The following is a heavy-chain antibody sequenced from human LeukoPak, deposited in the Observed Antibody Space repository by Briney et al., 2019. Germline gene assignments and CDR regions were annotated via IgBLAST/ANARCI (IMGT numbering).Heavy chain of an antibody. V-gene: IGHV3-74*01. J-gene: IGHJ4*02. CDR2: INSDGSST. CDR1: GFTFSSYW. D-gene: IGHD3-22*01. CDR3: ARSGDYRYYYDSSGYYYYFDY. Sequence: GGSLRLSCAASGFTFSSYWMHWVRQAPGKGLMWVSRINSDGSSTSYADSVKGRFTISRDNSKNTLYLQMNSLRAEDTAVYYCARSGDYRYYYDSSGYYYYFDYWGQGTLVTVS.